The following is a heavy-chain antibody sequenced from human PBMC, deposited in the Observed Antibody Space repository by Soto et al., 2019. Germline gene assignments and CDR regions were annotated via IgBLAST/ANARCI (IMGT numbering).Heavy chain of an antibody. CDR2: FHYTGRT. V-gene: IGHV4-39*01. Sequence: QLQLQESGPGLVKPSETLSLTCSVSGASVYSDTYYWGWIRQPPGEGLEWIGSFHYTGRTYYNPSLQGRGAMSVDTSNNEFSLKVKSVTAADTAVYYCARTVCYSDGAGCTDAFDFWGHGTMVTVSS. CDR1: GASVYSDTYY. D-gene: IGHD3-22*01. CDR3: ARTVCYSDGAGCTDAFDF. J-gene: IGHJ3*01.